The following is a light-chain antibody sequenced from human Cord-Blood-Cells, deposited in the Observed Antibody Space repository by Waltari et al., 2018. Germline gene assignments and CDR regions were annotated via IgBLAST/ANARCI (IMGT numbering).Light chain of an antibody. Sequence: EIVLTQSPATLSLSPGERATLSCRASQSVSSYLAWYQQKPGQAPRLLIYDAANRATGIPARVSGSGSGTDFTLTISSLVPEDFAVYYCQQRSNWWTFGQGTKVEIK. CDR3: QQRSNWWT. V-gene: IGKV3-11*01. J-gene: IGKJ1*01. CDR1: QSVSSY. CDR2: DAA.